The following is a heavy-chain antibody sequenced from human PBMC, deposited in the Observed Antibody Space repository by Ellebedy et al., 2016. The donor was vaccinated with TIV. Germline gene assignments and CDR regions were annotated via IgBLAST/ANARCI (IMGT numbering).Heavy chain of an antibody. CDR1: GYRLTNYG. CDR3: VRVSMFGGEFHY. D-gene: IGHD3-3*01. V-gene: IGHV1-18*01. J-gene: IGHJ4*02. CDR2: ISGYSGNT. Sequence: ASVKVSCKAIGYRLTNYGISWVRQAPGQGLEWMGWISGYSGNTNFAQNVQDRLTLTTDTSTNTAYMELRSLRSDDTAVYYCVRVSMFGGEFHYWGQGTQVIVSS.